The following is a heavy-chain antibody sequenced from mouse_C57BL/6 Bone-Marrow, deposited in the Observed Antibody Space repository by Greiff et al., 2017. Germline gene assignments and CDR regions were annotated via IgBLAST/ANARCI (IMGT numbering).Heavy chain of an antibody. Sequence: DVHLVESGGGLVKPGGSLKLSCAASGFTFSDYGMHWVRQAPEKGLEWVAYISSGSSTIYYADTVKGRFTISRDNAKNALFLQMTSLRSEDTAMYYCAREDGPFGVWGTGTTGTVSS. J-gene: IGHJ1*03. CDR2: ISSGSSTI. D-gene: IGHD2-3*01. V-gene: IGHV5-17*01. CDR3: AREDGPFGV. CDR1: GFTFSDYG.